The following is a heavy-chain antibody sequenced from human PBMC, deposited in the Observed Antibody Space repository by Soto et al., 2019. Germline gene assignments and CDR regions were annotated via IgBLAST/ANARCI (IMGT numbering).Heavy chain of an antibody. CDR2: IYKSGLA. CDR1: GDSMAISYLL. CDR3: ARPLYAHCAFAV. J-gene: IGHJ3*01. D-gene: IGHD2-2*01. V-gene: IGHV4-39*01. Sequence: SETLSLTCTVSGDSMAISYLLWGWLRQPPGKGLEWIGGIYKSGLADYNPSLRRRASVSVDTSRNQLFLNLTSMTAADTAIYYCARPLYAHCAFAVWGQGKLVTVSS.